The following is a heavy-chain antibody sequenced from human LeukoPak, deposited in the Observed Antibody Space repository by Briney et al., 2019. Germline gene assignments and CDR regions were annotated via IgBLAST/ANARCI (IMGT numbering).Heavy chain of an antibody. CDR3: ANRWELDPPPAGSGYYYYGMDV. V-gene: IGHV1-69*13. CDR1: GYTFTSYG. CDR2: IIPIFGTA. D-gene: IGHD4-23*01. Sequence: SVKVSCKASGYTFTSYGISWVRQAPGQGLEWMGGIIPIFGTANYAQKFQGRVTITADESTSTAYMELSSLRSEDTAVYYCANRWELDPPPAGSGYYYYGMDVWGQGTTVTVSS. J-gene: IGHJ6*02.